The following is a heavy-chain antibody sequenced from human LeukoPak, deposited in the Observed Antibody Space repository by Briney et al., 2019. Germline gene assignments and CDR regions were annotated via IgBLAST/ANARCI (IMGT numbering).Heavy chain of an antibody. CDR1: GGSFSGYY. CDR3: ASPAAADRLFDY. V-gene: IGHV4-34*01. CDR2: INHSGST. Sequence: SETLSLTCAVYGGSFSGYYWSWIRQPPGKGLEWIGEINHSGSTNYNPSLKSRVTISVDTSKNQFSLKLSSVTAADTAAYYCASPAAADRLFDYWGQGTLVTVSS. J-gene: IGHJ4*02. D-gene: IGHD2-2*01.